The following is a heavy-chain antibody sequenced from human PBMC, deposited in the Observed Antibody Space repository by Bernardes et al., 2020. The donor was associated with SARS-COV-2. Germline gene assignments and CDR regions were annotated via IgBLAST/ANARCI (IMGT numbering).Heavy chain of an antibody. CDR2: ISYDGTTK. CDR3: AREWEDYTSSLFDY. Sequence: GGSLRLSCAASGFTFRTYAMHWVRQAPGKGLEWVAIISYDGTTKYNAASAKGRFTISRDNSKNTLFLQMNSLTTEDTAVYYCAREWEDYTSSLFDYWGQGTLVTVSS. J-gene: IGHJ4*02. D-gene: IGHD1-26*01. V-gene: IGHV3-30-3*01. CDR1: GFTFRTYA.